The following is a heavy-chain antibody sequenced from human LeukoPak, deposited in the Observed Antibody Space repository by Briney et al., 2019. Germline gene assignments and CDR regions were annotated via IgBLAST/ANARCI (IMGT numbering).Heavy chain of an antibody. J-gene: IGHJ3*02. V-gene: IGHV5-51*01. CDR3: ARVSSGAFDI. CDR2: IYPRDSDT. Sequence: GESLKISCQGSEYTFTKNWIGWVRQMPGGGLEWMGIIYPRDSDTRYSPSFQGQITVSAAGSISTAYLQWGSLKASDTAMYYCARVSSGAFDIWGQGTMVTVSS. CDR1: EYTFTKNW. D-gene: IGHD6-25*01.